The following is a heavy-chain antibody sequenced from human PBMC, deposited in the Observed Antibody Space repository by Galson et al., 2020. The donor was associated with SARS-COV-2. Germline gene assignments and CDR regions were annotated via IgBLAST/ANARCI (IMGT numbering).Heavy chain of an antibody. CDR2: IYYSGST. Sequence: SETLSLTCTVSGGSISTSTYYWGWIRQPPGKGLEWIGSIYYSGSTYYNPSLKSRVTISVDTSKNQFSLKLRSVTAADTAEYYCWMGYTSSWKPFDSWGQGTLVTVSS. CDR1: GGSISTSTYY. V-gene: IGHV4-39*07. D-gene: IGHD6-13*01. CDR3: WMGYTSSWKPFDS. J-gene: IGHJ4*02.